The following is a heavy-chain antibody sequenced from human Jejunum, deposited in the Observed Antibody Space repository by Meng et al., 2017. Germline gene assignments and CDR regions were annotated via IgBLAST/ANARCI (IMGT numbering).Heavy chain of an antibody. CDR1: GVSFSGFY. J-gene: IGHJ4*02. D-gene: IGHD1-14*01. CDR2: IHTSGSN. CDR3: TRGTDREKSGDY. V-gene: IGHV4-34*01. Sequence: QARRDEWGAGMLMHCDSMSLSCAFYGVSFSGFYLSWIRELPWKGLNCLGEIHTSGSNDYQPCLKSRLNISLDTSKNKFSLSLTSATAADKCIYYCTRGTDREKSGDYWGQGTLVTVSS.